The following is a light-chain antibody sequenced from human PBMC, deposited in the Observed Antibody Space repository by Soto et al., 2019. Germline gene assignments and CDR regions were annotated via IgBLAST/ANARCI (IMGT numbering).Light chain of an antibody. CDR2: GAS. V-gene: IGKV1-9*01. J-gene: IGKJ2*03. Sequence: DLHLTQSPSSMSASVGDRVTLTCRASEPIVNYLAWYQQKPGKAPKLLIYGASTLQNGVPSRFSGSGSGTEFTLTISSLQPEDFATYYCQQFNAYPLYSFGQGTKLEIK. CDR1: EPIVNY. CDR3: QQFNAYPLYS.